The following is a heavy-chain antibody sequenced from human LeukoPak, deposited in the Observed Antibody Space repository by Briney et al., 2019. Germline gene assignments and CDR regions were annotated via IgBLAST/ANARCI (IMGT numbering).Heavy chain of an antibody. Sequence: GGSLRLSCAASGFTVSSKYMSWVRQAPGKGLEWVSGIYSGGSTHYADSVKGRFTISRDNSKNTLYLQMNSLRAEDTAVYYCARGGARANSAIDRYYYYGMDVWGQGTTVTVSS. CDR3: ARGGARANSAIDRYYYYGMDV. CDR2: IYSGGST. CDR1: GFTVSSKY. V-gene: IGHV3-53*01. D-gene: IGHD4/OR15-4a*01. J-gene: IGHJ6*02.